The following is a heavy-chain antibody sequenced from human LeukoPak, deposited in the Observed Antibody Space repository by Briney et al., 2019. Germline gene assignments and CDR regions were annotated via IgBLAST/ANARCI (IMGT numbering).Heavy chain of an antibody. V-gene: IGHV5-51*01. CDR3: ARQEGYCSSTSCPSYGMDV. CDR1: GYSFSTYW. J-gene: IGHJ6*02. D-gene: IGHD2-2*01. Sequence: GESLKISCKTSGYSFSTYWIGWVRQMPGKGLEWMGIIYPGDSDTRYSPSFQGQVTISADKSISTAYLQWSSLKASDTAMYYCARQEGYCSSTSCPSYGMDVWGQGTTVTVSS. CDR2: IYPGDSDT.